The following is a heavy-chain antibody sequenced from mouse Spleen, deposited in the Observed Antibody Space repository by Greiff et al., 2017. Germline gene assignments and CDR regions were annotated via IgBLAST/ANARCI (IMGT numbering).Heavy chain of an antibody. Sequence: EVKLQQSGPELVKPGASVKISCKASGYTFTDYYMNWVKQSHGKSLEWIGDINPNNGGTSYNQKFKGKATLTVDKSSSTAYMELRSLTSEDSAVYYCARKTPVTRWYFDVWGTGTTVTVSS. CDR3: ARKTPVTRWYFDV. CDR1: GYTFTDYY. CDR2: INPNNGGT. J-gene: IGHJ1*03. D-gene: IGHD2-12*01. V-gene: IGHV1-26*01.